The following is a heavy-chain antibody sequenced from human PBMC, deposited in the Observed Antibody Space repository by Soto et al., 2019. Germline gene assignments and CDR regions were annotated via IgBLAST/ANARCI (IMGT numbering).Heavy chain of an antibody. J-gene: IGHJ4*02. Sequence: EVQLVESGGGLVQPGGSLQLSCAASGFSFSGSAMHWVRQASGRGLEWVGRIRSKANSYATAYGASMRGRFIISRDDSTNKVYLQMNSLKAEDTAVYYCTRHRRDFDYWGQGSLVTVSS. CDR1: GFSFSGSA. V-gene: IGHV3-73*01. CDR3: TRHRRDFDY. CDR2: IRSKANSYAT.